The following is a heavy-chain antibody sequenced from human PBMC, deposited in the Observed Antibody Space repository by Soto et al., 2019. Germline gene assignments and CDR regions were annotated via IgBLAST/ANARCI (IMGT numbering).Heavy chain of an antibody. CDR1: GYTFPSST. D-gene: IGHD4-17*01. J-gene: IGHJ4*02. Sequence: QVQLVKSGGEVKKPGASVKVSCKASGYTFPSSTISWVRQAPGQGLECMGWISAYNGNTKYAQKNQGKVTITTEASTTTAYLELRNLRSDDPAMDFCLIANYGDNDYWGPGTLVTVSS. CDR2: ISAYNGNT. V-gene: IGHV1-18*01. CDR3: LIANYGDNDY.